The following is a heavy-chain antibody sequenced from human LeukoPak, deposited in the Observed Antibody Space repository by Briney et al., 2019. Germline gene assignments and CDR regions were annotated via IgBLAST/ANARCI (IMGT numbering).Heavy chain of an antibody. V-gene: IGHV3-11*01. Sequence: GGSLRLSCAASGFTFSDYYMSWIRQAPGKGVEGVSYISSSGSTIYYADSVKGGLTISRDNAKNSLYLQMNSLRAEDTAVYYCARRGLTTVTTRLNTRKYYYGMDVWGQGTTVTVSS. D-gene: IGHD4-17*01. CDR3: ARRGLTTVTTRLNTRKYYYGMDV. CDR1: GFTFSDYY. J-gene: IGHJ6*02. CDR2: ISSSGSTI.